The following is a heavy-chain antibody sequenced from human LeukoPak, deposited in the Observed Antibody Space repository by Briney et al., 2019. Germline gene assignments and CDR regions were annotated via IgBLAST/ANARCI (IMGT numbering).Heavy chain of an antibody. CDR1: GFTFSSHW. Sequence: PGGSLRLSCADSGFTFSSHWMHWVRQAPGKGLEWVSAISGSGGSTYYADSVKGRFTIFRDNSKNTLYLQMNSLRAEDTAVYYCAKDRMATPEGYFDYWGQGTLVTVSS. V-gene: IGHV3-23*01. CDR3: AKDRMATPEGYFDY. J-gene: IGHJ4*02. D-gene: IGHD5-24*01. CDR2: ISGSGGST.